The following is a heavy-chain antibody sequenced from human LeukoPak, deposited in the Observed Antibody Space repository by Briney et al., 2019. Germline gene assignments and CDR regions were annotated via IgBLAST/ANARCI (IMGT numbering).Heavy chain of an antibody. Sequence: GGSLRLSCAASGFTFSSYGMHWVRQAPGKGLEWVAVIWYDGSNKYYADSVKGRFTISRDNSKNTLYLQMNSLRAEDTAVYYCARDWHSGYDGGPYFDYWGQGTLVTVSS. V-gene: IGHV3-33*01. CDR3: ARDWHSGYDGGPYFDY. D-gene: IGHD5-12*01. CDR2: IWYDGSNK. J-gene: IGHJ4*02. CDR1: GFTFSSYG.